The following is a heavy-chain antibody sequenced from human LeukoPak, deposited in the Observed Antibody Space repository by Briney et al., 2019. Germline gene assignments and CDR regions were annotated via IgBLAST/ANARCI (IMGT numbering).Heavy chain of an antibody. CDR2: INHNGNVN. Sequence: GGSLRLSCAASGFTFSSYWMNWARQAPGKGLEWVASINHNGNVNYYVDSVKGRFTISRDNAKNSLYLQMSNLRAEDAAVYFCARGGGLDVWGQGATVTVSS. CDR3: ARGGGLDV. D-gene: IGHD3-16*01. CDR1: GFTFSSYW. J-gene: IGHJ6*02. V-gene: IGHV3-7*03.